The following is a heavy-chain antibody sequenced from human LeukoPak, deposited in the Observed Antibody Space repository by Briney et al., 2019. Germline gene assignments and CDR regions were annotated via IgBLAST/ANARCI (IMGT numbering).Heavy chain of an antibody. CDR3: ATYRQVLLPFES. CDR2: IFQGGGEI. Sequence: GGSLRLSCAASGFTFSSFAMIWVRQPPGKGLEWVSSIFQGGGEIHYADSVRGRFTISRDNSKSTLFLQMNSLRAEDTAIYYCATYRQVLLPFESWGQGTLVTVSS. D-gene: IGHD5-18*01. CDR1: GFTFSSFA. V-gene: IGHV3-23*01. J-gene: IGHJ4*02.